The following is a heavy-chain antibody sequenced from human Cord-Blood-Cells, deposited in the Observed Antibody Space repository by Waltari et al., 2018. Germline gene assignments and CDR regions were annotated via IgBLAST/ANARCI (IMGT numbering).Heavy chain of an antibody. J-gene: IGHJ4*02. CDR3: ASGGYSGYDYPDY. CDR2: INPNSG. V-gene: IGHV1-2*02. Sequence: QVQLVQSGAEVQKPGASVKVSCKASGYTFTGYYMHWVRQAPGQGLEWMGWINPNSGDTSISTAYMELSRLRSDDTAVYYCASGGYSGYDYPDYWGQGTLVTVSS. CDR1: GYTFTGYY. D-gene: IGHD5-12*01.